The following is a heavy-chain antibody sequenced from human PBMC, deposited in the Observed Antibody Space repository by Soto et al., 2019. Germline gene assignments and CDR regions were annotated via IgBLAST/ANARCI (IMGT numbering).Heavy chain of an antibody. CDR3: ATARRGTVSLLAA. V-gene: IGHV1-2*02. Sequence: AASVKVSCTASGYPFSDNHIHWVRQAPGQGLEWMGWLNPYSGATTYAPKYQGRITLTRDTSLSTSYMELNGLNSDDTAVYFCATARRGTVSLLAAWGQGTLVTVSS. J-gene: IGHJ5*01. CDR1: GYPFSDNH. D-gene: IGHD4-4*01. CDR2: LNPYSGAT.